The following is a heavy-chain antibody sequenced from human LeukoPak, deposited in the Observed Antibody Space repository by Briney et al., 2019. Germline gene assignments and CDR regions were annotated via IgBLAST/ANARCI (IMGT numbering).Heavy chain of an antibody. Sequence: EASVKVSCKASGGTFSSYAISWVRQAPGQGLEWMGGIIPIFGTANYAQKFQGRVTITADESTSTAYMELSSLRSEDTAVYYCARGPRNQEDYYSDYWGQGTLVTVSS. D-gene: IGHD1-14*01. CDR1: GGTFSSYA. CDR3: ARGPRNQEDYYSDY. J-gene: IGHJ4*02. V-gene: IGHV1-69*13. CDR2: IIPIFGTA.